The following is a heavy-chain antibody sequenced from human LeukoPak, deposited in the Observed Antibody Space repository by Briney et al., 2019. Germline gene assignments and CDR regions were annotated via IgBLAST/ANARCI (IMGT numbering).Heavy chain of an antibody. Sequence: GGSLRLSCAASGFTFSSYSMSWVRQAPGKGLEWISVISISGGTTYYVDSVKGRFTISRDNSKNTLYLQMNSLRDEDTAVYYCAKLWFGEGVDRAWGQGTTVTVSS. V-gene: IGHV3-23*01. CDR1: GFTFSSYS. J-gene: IGHJ6*02. D-gene: IGHD3-10*01. CDR2: ISISGGTT. CDR3: AKLWFGEGVDRA.